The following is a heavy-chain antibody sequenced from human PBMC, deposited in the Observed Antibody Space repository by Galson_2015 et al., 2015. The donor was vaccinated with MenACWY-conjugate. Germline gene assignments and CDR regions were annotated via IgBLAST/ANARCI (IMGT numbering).Heavy chain of an antibody. D-gene: IGHD6-19*01. CDR3: ARESGSSGTPFDY. V-gene: IGHV4-59*01. CDR1: ISSYY. Sequence: ISSYYLSWIRQPPGKGLEWIGYTYYSGSTNYNPSLKSRVTISVDTSKNQFSLKLSSVTAADTAVYYCARESGSSGTPFDYWGQGTLVTVSS. CDR2: TYYSGST. J-gene: IGHJ4*02.